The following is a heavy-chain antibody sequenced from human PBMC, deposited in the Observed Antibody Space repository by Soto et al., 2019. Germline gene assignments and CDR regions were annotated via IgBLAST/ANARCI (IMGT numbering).Heavy chain of an antibody. CDR2: MNPNSGNT. J-gene: IGHJ4*02. CDR3: ARGLWLTRPVDY. D-gene: IGHD3-16*01. Sequence: QVQLVQSGAEVKNSGASVKVSCKASGYTFTSYDINWVRQATGQGLEWMGWMNPNSGNTGYAQKFQGRVTMTRNTSISTAYMELSSLRSEDTAVYYCARGLWLTRPVDYWGQGTLVTVSS. CDR1: GYTFTSYD. V-gene: IGHV1-8*01.